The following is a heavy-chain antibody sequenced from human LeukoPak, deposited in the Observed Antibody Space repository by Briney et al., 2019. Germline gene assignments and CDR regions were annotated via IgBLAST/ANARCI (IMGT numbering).Heavy chain of an antibody. CDR1: GFTFSSYG. Sequence: PGGSLRLSCAASGFTFSSYGMHWVRQAPGKGLEWVAFIRYDGSNKYYADSVKGRFTISRDNSKNTLYLQMNSLRAEDTAVYYXAKDPSTYEWELQSSHFDYWGQGTLVTVSS. J-gene: IGHJ4*02. CDR2: IRYDGSNK. CDR3: AKDPSTYEWELQSSHFDY. D-gene: IGHD1-26*01. V-gene: IGHV3-30*02.